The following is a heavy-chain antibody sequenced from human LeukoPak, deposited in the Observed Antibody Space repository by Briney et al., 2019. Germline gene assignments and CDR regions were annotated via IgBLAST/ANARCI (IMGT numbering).Heavy chain of an antibody. CDR3: ARQPTVKRGAVASNFDY. V-gene: IGHV4-39*01. Sequence: SETLSLTCSVAGGFITNSIHYWAWIRQPPGKGLEWIASIYYKRITYYNASLESRVTMSVDTSRNQFSLSLRSVSAADTSVYYCARQPTVKRGAVASNFDYWGQGILVTVSS. CDR2: IYYKRIT. D-gene: IGHD6-19*01. CDR1: GGFITNSIHY. J-gene: IGHJ4*02.